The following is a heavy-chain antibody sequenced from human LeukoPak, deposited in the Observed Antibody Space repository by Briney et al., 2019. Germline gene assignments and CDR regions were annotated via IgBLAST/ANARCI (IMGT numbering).Heavy chain of an antibody. CDR1: GGSISNYY. Sequence: KPSETLSLTCTVSGGSISNYYWSWIRQPPGKGLEWVGYIYYSGSSNYNPSLRSRVSISVDTTRNQSSLMLSSGTAAEKAVLYCWRQGRAGTTFDYWGQGALVTVSS. CDR3: WRQGRAGTTFDY. D-gene: IGHD1-14*01. CDR2: IYYSGSS. V-gene: IGHV4-59*08. J-gene: IGHJ4*02.